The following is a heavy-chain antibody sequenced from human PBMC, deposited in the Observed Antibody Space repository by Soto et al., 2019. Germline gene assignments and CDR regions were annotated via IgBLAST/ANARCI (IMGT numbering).Heavy chain of an antibody. V-gene: IGHV4-59*08. Sequence: SETLSLTCTVSGGSINSYYWSWIRQPPGKGLEWIGNIYNSGSTYSNPSLKSRVPISVDTSNNQFSLKLSSVTAADTAVYYCARNYQLLKHSYYYYYLDVWGKGTTVTVSS. CDR3: ARNYQLLKHSYYYYYLDV. CDR2: IYNSGST. CDR1: GGSINSYY. D-gene: IGHD2-2*01. J-gene: IGHJ6*03.